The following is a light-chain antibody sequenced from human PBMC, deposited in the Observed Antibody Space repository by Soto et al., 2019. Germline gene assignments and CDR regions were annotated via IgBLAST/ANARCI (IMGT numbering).Light chain of an antibody. CDR1: QAISNY. J-gene: IGKJ3*01. CDR2: AAS. V-gene: IGKV1-27*01. CDR3: QKYNSAPFI. Sequence: DVQMTQSPTSLSASVGDRVTITCRASQAISNYVAWYRQKPGHFPDLLICAASTLHSGVPSRFSGSGSGTDFTLTISSLQPEDVATYFCQKYNSAPFIFGPGTKVHIK.